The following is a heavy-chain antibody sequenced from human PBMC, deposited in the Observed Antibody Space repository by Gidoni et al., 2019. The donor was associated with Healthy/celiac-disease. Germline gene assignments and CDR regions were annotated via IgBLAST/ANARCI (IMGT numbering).Heavy chain of an antibody. V-gene: IGHV1-46*01. CDR1: GYTFTSYY. CDR2: INPSGGST. CDR3: ARVIDKYSSGWSPSDAFDI. J-gene: IGHJ3*02. D-gene: IGHD6-19*01. Sequence: QVQLVQSGAEVKKPGASVKVSCKASGYTFTSYYMHWVRQAPGQGLEWMGIINPSGGSTSYAQKFQGRVTMTRDTSTSTVYMELSSLRSEDTAVYYCARVIDKYSSGWSPSDAFDIWGQGTMVTVSS.